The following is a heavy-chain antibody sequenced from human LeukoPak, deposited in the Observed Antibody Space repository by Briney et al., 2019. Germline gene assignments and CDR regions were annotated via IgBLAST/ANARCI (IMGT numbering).Heavy chain of an antibody. D-gene: IGHD6-6*01. CDR3: AKGQSTIATRSFDS. Sequence: QAGGSLRLSCAASGFTSSTYGMNWVRQAPGKGLEWVSTISTNSANTYYTDSVKGRFTISRDNSKDTLFMQMNSLRAEDTAVYYCAKGQSTIATRSFDSWGQGTLVTVSS. CDR1: GFTSSTYG. V-gene: IGHV3-23*01. J-gene: IGHJ4*02. CDR2: ISTNSANT.